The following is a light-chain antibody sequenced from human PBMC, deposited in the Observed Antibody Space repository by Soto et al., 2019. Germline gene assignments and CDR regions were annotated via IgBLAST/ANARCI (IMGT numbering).Light chain of an antibody. J-gene: IGLJ1*01. CDR3: SSYTGSAYV. CDR1: GSDVGDYNY. CDR2: EVS. Sequence: QSVLTQPPSASGSPGQSVTISCTGTGSDVGDYNYVSWYQQHPGKAPKLMIYEVSKRPSGVPDRFSGSNSGNTASLTVSGIQDEDEANYYCSSYTGSAYVFGTGTKLTVL. V-gene: IGLV2-8*01.